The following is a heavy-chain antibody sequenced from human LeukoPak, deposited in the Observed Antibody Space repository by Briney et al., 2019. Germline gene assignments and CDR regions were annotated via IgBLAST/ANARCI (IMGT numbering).Heavy chain of an antibody. J-gene: IGHJ4*02. CDR2: ISSSSRTI. V-gene: IGHV3-48*01. CDR3: ARDSRGGYSYGYNFDY. Sequence: GGSLRLSCAASRFTLSSYSMKWVRQAPGKGVERVSYISSSSRTIYYADSVTGRFTLSRDSAKNSLYLQMNSLRAEDTAVYDCARDSRGGYSYGYNFDYWGQGTLVTVSS. D-gene: IGHD5-18*01. CDR1: RFTLSSYS.